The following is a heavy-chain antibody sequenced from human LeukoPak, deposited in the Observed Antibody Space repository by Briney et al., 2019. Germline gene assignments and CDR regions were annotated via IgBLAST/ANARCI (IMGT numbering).Heavy chain of an antibody. J-gene: IGHJ6*03. CDR2: IYYSGST. Sequence: SETLSLTCSVSGGSISSYYWSWIRQPPGKGLEWIGYIYYSGSTNYNPSLKSRVTISVDTSKNQFSLKLSSVTAADTAVYYCARNPRWYYDSSGYYQKVHYYYYMDVWGKGTTVTVSS. V-gene: IGHV4-59*01. CDR3: ARNPRWYYDSSGYYQKVHYYYYMDV. D-gene: IGHD3-22*01. CDR1: GGSISSYY.